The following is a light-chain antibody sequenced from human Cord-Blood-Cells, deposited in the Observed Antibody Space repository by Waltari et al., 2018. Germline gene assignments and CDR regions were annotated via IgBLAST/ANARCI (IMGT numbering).Light chain of an antibody. CDR3: QQSYSTPYS. CDR1: QSISSY. J-gene: IGKJ2*03. Sequence: DIQMTQSPSSLSASVGDRVTITCRASQSISSYLNWYQQKPGKAPKLRIYAASSLQSGFPSRFIGSGSGTDFALTISSLQPEDFATYYCQQSYSTPYSFGQGTKLKIK. CDR2: AAS. V-gene: IGKV1-39*01.